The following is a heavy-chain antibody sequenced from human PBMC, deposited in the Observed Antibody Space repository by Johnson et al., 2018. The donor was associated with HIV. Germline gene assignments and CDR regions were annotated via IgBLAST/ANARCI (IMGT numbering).Heavy chain of an antibody. J-gene: IGHJ3*02. CDR1: GFTFSSYW. CDR2: IKQDGSEK. CDR3: AKGHSIAVVEGDDAFDI. D-gene: IGHD6-19*01. V-gene: IGHV3-7*01. Sequence: VQLVESGGGLVQPGGSLRLSCAASGFTFSSYWMSWVRQAPGKGLEWVANIKQDGSEKYYVDSVKGRFTISRDNAKNSLYLQINSLRAEDTAVYYCAKGHSIAVVEGDDAFDIWGQGTMVTVSS.